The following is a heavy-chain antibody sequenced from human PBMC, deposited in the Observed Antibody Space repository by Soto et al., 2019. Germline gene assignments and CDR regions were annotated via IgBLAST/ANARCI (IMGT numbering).Heavy chain of an antibody. V-gene: IGHV3-21*01. Sequence: GGSLRLSCAASGFTFSSYSMSWVRQAPGKGLEWVSSISGSSSYIYYADSVRGRFFIFRDNAKNSLYLQMNRLISEVTAVYYSARDLEVNGYSNCDYWGKGTLVTVP. CDR3: ARDLEVNGYSNCDY. J-gene: IGHJ4*02. CDR1: GFTFSSYS. D-gene: IGHD6-13*01. CDR2: ISGSSSYI.